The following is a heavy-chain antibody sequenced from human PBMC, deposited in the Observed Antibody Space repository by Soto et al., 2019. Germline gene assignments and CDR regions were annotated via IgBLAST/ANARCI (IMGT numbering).Heavy chain of an antibody. CDR2: IIPIFGTA. CDR3: AREDRYCSGGSCYMSQFDP. CDR1: GGTFSSYA. Sequence: QVQLVQSGAEVKKPGSSVKVSCKASGGTFSSYAISWVRQAPGQGLEWMGGIIPIFGTANYAQKFQGRVTITADESTGTAYMELSSLRSEDTAVYYCAREDRYCSGGSCYMSQFDPWGQGTLVTVSS. J-gene: IGHJ5*02. D-gene: IGHD2-15*01. V-gene: IGHV1-69*12.